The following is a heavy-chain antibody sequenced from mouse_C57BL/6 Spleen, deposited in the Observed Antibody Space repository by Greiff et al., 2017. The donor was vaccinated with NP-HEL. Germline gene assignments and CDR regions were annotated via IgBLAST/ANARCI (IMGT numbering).Heavy chain of an antibody. CDR1: GFTFTDYY. D-gene: IGHD2-3*01. J-gene: IGHJ2*01. CDR2: IRNKANGYTT. V-gene: IGHV7-3*01. Sequence: DVHLVESGGGLVQPGGSLSLSCAASGFTFTDYYMSWVRQPPGKALEWLGFIRNKANGYTTEYSTSVKGRFTISRDNSQSILYLHMNALRAEDSATYYCASYDLGPRGYSLDYWGQGTTLTVAS. CDR3: ASYDLGPRGYSLDY.